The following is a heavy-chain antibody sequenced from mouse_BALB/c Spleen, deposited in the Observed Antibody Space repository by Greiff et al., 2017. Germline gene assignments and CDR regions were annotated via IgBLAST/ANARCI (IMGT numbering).Heavy chain of an antibody. CDR1: GFTFSSYA. D-gene: IGHD1-1*01. CDR2: ISSGGSYT. CDR3: ARDGATVVPSYYAMDY. Sequence: EVKVVESGGGLVKPGGSLKLSCAASGFTFSSYAMSWVRQSPEKRLEWVAEISSGGSYTYYPDTVTGRFTISRDNAKNTLYLEMSSLRSEDTAMYYCARDGATVVPSYYAMDYWGQGTSVTVSS. V-gene: IGHV5-9-4*01. J-gene: IGHJ4*01.